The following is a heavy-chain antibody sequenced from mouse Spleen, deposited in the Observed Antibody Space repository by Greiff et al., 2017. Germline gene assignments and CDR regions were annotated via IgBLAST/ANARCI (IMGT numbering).Heavy chain of an antibody. CDR1: GYTFTSYW. CDR3: TREYYGPWFAY. J-gene: IGHJ3*01. Sequence: VKLQESGAELVKPGASVKMSCKASGYTFTSYWMHWVKQRPGQGLEWIGVIDPSDSYTSYNQKFKGKATLTVDTSSSTAYMQLSSLTSEDSAVYYCTREYYGPWFAYWGQGTLVTVSA. V-gene: IGHV1S127*01. D-gene: IGHD1-1*01. CDR2: IDPSDSYT.